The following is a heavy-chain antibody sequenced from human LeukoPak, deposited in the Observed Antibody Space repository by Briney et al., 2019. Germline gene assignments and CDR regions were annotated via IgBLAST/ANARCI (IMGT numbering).Heavy chain of an antibody. CDR1: GFTFSRHW. Sequence: GGSLRLSCAASGFTFSRHWMTWVRQAPGKGLEWVANIKQDGSEKYYVDSVKGRFTISRDNAKNSLYLQMNSLRAEDTAVYYCARDPDPYDSSGYYSDWGQGTLVTVSS. CDR3: ARDPDPYDSSGYYSD. J-gene: IGHJ4*02. CDR2: IKQDGSEK. V-gene: IGHV3-7*03. D-gene: IGHD3-22*01.